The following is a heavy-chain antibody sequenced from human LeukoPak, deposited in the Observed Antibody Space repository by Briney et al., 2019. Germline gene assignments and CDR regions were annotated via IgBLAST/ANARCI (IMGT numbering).Heavy chain of an antibody. CDR2: IYTSGST. Sequence: PSKTLSLTCTVPGGSISSGSYYWSWIRQPAGKGLEWIGRIYTSGSTNYNPSLKSRVTISVDTSKNQFSLKLGSVTAADTAVYYCARVFVGGYFDYWGQGTLVTVSS. CDR1: GGSISSGSYY. J-gene: IGHJ4*02. D-gene: IGHD3-3*01. V-gene: IGHV4-61*02. CDR3: ARVFVGGYFDY.